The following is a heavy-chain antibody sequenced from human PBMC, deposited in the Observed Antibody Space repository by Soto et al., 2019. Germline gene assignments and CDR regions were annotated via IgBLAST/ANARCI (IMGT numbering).Heavy chain of an antibody. D-gene: IGHD3-3*02. CDR1: GFTFRSYG. Sequence: EVQLLESGGRFVQPGGSLRLSCAASGFTFRSYGMSWVRQAPGKGLEWISAISDNGGRTDYADSVKGRFTISRDNSKNTLFLQMNTLTAEYTAVYYCAKRELDDKWGQGTLVTGS. CDR3: AKRELDDK. J-gene: IGHJ4*02. CDR2: ISDNGGRT. V-gene: IGHV3-23*01.